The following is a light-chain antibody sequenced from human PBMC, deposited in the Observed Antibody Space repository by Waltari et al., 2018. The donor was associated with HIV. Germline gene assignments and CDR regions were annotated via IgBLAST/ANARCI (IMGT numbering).Light chain of an antibody. V-gene: IGLV3-19*01. J-gene: IGLJ2*01. Sequence: SSELTQDPAVSVALGQTVRITCQGDSLRSYYASWYQKKPGQAPVLVIYGKNNRPSGIPKRFSGCSSGNTTSLPITGAQAEDETDYYCNSRDSSGNPQVVFGGGTKLTVL. CDR1: SLRSYY. CDR3: NSRDSSGNPQVV. CDR2: GKN.